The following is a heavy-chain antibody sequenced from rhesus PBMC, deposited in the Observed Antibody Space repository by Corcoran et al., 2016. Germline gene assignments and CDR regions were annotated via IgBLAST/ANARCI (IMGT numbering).Heavy chain of an antibody. D-gene: IGHD2-21*01. V-gene: IGHV4S7*01. CDR1: GDSISSDY. CDR2: IYGVSGST. J-gene: IGHJ1*01. CDR3: AKYCSGTGCGYFEF. Sequence: QVQLQESGPGLVKPSETLSLTCVVSGDSISSDYWGWVRQSQGKGLDWIGYIYGVSGSTNYNPSLKSRGTISTDTSNNQFALKLTSVTAADTAIYYCAKYCSGTGCGYFEFWGQGALVTVSS.